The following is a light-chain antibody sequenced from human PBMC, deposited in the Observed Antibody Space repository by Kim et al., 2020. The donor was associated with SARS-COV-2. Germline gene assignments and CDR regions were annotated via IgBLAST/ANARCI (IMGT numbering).Light chain of an antibody. J-gene: IGLJ2*01. CDR1: SSDVGGYNF. CDR2: DVT. Sequence: QSALIQPASVSGSPGQSITISCTGTSSDVGGYNFVSWYQQHLGEAPKLIIYDVTIRPSGVSNRFSGSKSGNTASLTISGLQAEDEADYYCSSYTSSTTLGVFGGGTQLTVL. CDR3: SSYTSSTTLGV. V-gene: IGLV2-14*03.